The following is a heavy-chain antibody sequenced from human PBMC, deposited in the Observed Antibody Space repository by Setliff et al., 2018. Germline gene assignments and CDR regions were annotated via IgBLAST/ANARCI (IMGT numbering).Heavy chain of an antibody. CDR1: GLTFDDYG. CDR3: ARDRGQVTVNNRYGFYYYGMDV. Sequence: PGGSLRLSCAASGLTFDDYGMSWVRQVPGKGLVWVSGINKDGDATRYADSVRGRFTNSRDNSKNTVYLRMNALRAEDTGLYYCARDRGQVTVNNRYGFYYYGMDVWGQGTTVTVSS. CDR2: INKDGDAT. D-gene: IGHD3-16*02. J-gene: IGHJ6*02. V-gene: IGHV3-20*04.